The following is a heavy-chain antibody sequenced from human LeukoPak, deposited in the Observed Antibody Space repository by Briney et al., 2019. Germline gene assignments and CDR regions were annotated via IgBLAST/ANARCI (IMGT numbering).Heavy chain of an antibody. CDR2: ISGTGGST. CDR3: AKGSTRLLLGVFDM. J-gene: IGHJ3*02. V-gene: IGHV3-23*01. CDR1: GSTFSSYA. Sequence: GGSLRLSCAASGSTFSSYAMSWVRQAPGKGLEWVSAISGTGGSTYYADSVRGRFTISRDNSKNTLYLQMNSLRAADTAVYYCAKGSTRLLLGVFDMWGQGTKVTVSS. D-gene: IGHD2-2*01.